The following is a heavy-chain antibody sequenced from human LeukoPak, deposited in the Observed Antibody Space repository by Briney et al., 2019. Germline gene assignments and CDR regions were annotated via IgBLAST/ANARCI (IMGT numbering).Heavy chain of an antibody. D-gene: IGHD3-10*01. V-gene: IGHV3-53*01. CDR3: ARGSRDGSGSYYRHFDY. J-gene: IGHJ4*02. CDR1: GFTVSSNY. CDR2: IYSGGGT. Sequence: GGSLRLSCAASGFTVSSNYLSWVRQAPGKGLEWVSVIYSGGGTYYADSLKGRFTISRDNSKNTLYLQMNSLRAEDTAVYYCARGSRDGSGSYYRHFDYWGQGTLVTVSS.